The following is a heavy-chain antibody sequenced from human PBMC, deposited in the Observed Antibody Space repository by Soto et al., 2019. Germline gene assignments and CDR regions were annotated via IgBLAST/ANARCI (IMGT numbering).Heavy chain of an antibody. V-gene: IGHV3-11*06. CDR1: GFTFSAYY. CDR3: VLYCSSTSCYTGSGMDV. Sequence: GGSLRLSCAASGFTFSAYYMSWIRQAPGKGLEWVAYISSSSDYTNYADSVEGRLTISRDNAKNSLFLQMSSLRAEDTAVYYCVLYCSSTSCYTGSGMDVWGQGTTVTVSS. CDR2: ISSSSDYT. J-gene: IGHJ6*02. D-gene: IGHD2-2*02.